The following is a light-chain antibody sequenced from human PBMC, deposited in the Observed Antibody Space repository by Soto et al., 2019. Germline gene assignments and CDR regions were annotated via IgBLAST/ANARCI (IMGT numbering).Light chain of an antibody. CDR3: QQYNDWPT. J-gene: IGKJ3*01. CDR1: QSVSSN. CDR2: TAS. V-gene: IGKV3-15*01. Sequence: EIVMTQSPATLSVSQGEGATRSFRASQSVSSNLAWYQQRPGQAPRPLIYTASTRATGVPARFSGSGSGTDFTLTISSLQSEDFAVYYCQQYNDWPTFGPGTKVDI.